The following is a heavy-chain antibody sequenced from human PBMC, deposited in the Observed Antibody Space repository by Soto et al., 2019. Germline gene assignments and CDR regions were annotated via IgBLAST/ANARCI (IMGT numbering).Heavy chain of an antibody. CDR1: GFTFSSYG. CDR3: AKAMGGYYYDSSGYSSYYGMDV. V-gene: IGHV3-30*18. CDR2: ISYDGSNK. J-gene: IGHJ6*02. Sequence: GGSLRLSCAASGFTFSSYGMHWVRQAPGKGLERVAVISYDGSNKYYADSVKGRFTISRDNSKNTLYLQVNSLRAEDTAVYYCAKAMGGYYYDSSGYSSYYGMDVWGQGTTVTVSS. D-gene: IGHD3-22*01.